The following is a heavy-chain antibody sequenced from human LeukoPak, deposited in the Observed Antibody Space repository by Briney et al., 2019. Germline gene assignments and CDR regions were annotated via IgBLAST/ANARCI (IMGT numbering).Heavy chain of an antibody. J-gene: IGHJ4*02. CDR2: IYYSGST. V-gene: IGHV4-59*01. Sequence: KPSETLSLTCTVSGGSISNYYWSGIRQPPGKGLEWIGYIYYSGSTNYNPSLKSRVTISVDTSKNQFSLKLSSVTAADTAVYYCARTSPGLGYHFDYWGQGTLVTVSS. CDR1: GGSISNYY. CDR3: ARTSPGLGYHFDY. D-gene: IGHD3-16*01.